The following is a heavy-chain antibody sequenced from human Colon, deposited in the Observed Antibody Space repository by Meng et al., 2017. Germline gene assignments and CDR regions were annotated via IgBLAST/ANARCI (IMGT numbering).Heavy chain of an antibody. CDR3: ARITSSASDH. CDR2: VGGGGDTT. J-gene: IGHJ4*02. CDR1: GFTFSNHG. V-gene: IGHV3-23*01. Sequence: GESLKISCVGSGFTFSNHGMSWARQAPGKGLEWVPAVGGGGDTTYYADSAKGRFTISRDNSKNTMYLQMNNLRAEDAAVYYCARITSSASDHWGQGTMVTVSS.